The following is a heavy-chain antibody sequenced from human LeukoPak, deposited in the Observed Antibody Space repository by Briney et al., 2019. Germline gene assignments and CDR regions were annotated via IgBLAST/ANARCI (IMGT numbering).Heavy chain of an antibody. CDR1: GYTFTGYY. CDR3: ARASWIAARQSQSDY. V-gene: IGHV1-2*02. CDR2: INPNSGGT. J-gene: IGHJ4*02. D-gene: IGHD6-6*01. Sequence: ASVKVSCKASGYTFTGYYMHWVRQAPGQGLEWMGWINPNSGGTNYAQKFQGRVTMTRDTSISTAYMELSRLRSDDTAVYYCARASWIAARQSQSDYWGQGTLVTVSS.